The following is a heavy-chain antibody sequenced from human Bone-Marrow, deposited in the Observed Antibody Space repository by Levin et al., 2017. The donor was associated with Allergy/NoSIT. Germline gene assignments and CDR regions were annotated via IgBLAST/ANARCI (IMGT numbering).Heavy chain of an antibody. Sequence: GGSLRLSCAASGFTFSSYGMHWVRQAPGKGLEWVAVIWYDGSNKYYADSVKGRFTISRDNSKNTLYLQMNSLRAEDTAVYYCARDLCVGCIAVGVDYWGQGTLVTVSS. V-gene: IGHV3-33*01. J-gene: IGHJ4*02. D-gene: IGHD6-19*01. CDR1: GFTFSSYG. CDR3: ARDLCVGCIAVGVDY. CDR2: IWYDGSNK.